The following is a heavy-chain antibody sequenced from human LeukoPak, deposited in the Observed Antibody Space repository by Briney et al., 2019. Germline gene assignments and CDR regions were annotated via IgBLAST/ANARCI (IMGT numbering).Heavy chain of an antibody. Sequence: SETLPLACSVYGGPFRGYYWSWIRQPPRKGLEWIGEINHSESTNYNPSLKSRVNISVDTYKNQFSLKLSSVTAEDTAVYYCARLTAADEPAEWFDPWGQGTLVTVSS. CDR2: INHSEST. V-gene: IGHV4-34*01. D-gene: IGHD6-13*01. CDR1: GGPFRGYY. J-gene: IGHJ5*02. CDR3: ARLTAADEPAEWFDP.